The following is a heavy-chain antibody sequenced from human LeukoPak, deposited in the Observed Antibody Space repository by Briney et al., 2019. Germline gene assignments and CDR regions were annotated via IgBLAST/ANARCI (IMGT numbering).Heavy chain of an antibody. V-gene: IGHV1-2*04. CDR2: INPNRGGT. J-gene: IGHJ4*02. CDR1: GYTFTGYY. D-gene: IGHD1-1*01. CDR3: ARGAGAALEPYFDY. Sequence: ASVKVSCKASGYTFTGYYMHWVRQAPGQGLEWMGWINPNRGGTNYAQKFQGWVTMTRDTSISTAYVELSRLRSDDTAVYYCARGAGAALEPYFDYWGQGTLVTVSS.